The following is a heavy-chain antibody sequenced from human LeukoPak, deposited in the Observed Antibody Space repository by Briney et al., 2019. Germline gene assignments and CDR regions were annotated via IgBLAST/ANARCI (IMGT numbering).Heavy chain of an antibody. CDR3: ARGSIDYDSSGYYYAPGDYFDY. J-gene: IGHJ4*02. Sequence: SQTLSLTCTVSGGSLRSGGYYWSWIRQHPGKGLEGIGYIWYSGSTYYNPSLKSRVTMSVDTSKNQFSLKLSSVTAADTAVYYCARGSIDYDSSGYYYAPGDYFDYWGQGTLVTVSS. V-gene: IGHV4-31*03. CDR1: GGSLRSGGYY. CDR2: IWYSGST. D-gene: IGHD3-22*01.